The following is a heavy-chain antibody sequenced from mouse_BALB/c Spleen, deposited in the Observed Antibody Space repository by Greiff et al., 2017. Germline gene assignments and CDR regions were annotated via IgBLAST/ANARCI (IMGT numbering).Heavy chain of an antibody. Sequence: EVMLVESGGGLVQPGGSLKLSCAASGFTFSSYTMSWVRQTPEKRLEWVAYISNGGGSTYYPDTVKGRFTISRDNAKNTLYLQMSSLKSEDTAMYYCARHEVLRAYAMDYWGQGTSVTVSS. V-gene: IGHV5-12-2*01. CDR1: GFTFSSYT. CDR3: ARHEVLRAYAMDY. CDR2: ISNGGGST. J-gene: IGHJ4*01. D-gene: IGHD1-1*01.